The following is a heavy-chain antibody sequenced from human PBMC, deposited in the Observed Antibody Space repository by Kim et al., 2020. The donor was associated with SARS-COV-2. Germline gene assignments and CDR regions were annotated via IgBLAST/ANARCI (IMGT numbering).Heavy chain of an antibody. CDR2: IIPIFGTA. D-gene: IGHD3-3*01. CDR1: GGTFSSYA. Sequence: SVKVSCKASGGTFSSYAISWVRQAPGQGLEWMGGIIPIFGTANYAQKFQGRVTITADESTSTAYMELSSLRSEDTAVYYCARCDFWSGRRGIYYYYGMDVWGQGTTVTVSS. V-gene: IGHV1-69*13. J-gene: IGHJ6*02. CDR3: ARCDFWSGRRGIYYYYGMDV.